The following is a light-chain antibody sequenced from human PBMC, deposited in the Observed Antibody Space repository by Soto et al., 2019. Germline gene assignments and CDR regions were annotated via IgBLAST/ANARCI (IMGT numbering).Light chain of an antibody. V-gene: IGKV1-27*01. J-gene: IGKJ1*01. CDR2: AAS. CDR3: QKYNSAPPT. Sequence: DIQMTQSPSSLSASVGDRVTITCRASQGISKYLAWYQQKPGKVPKLLIYAASTLQSGVPSRFSGSGSGTDFTLTISSLHPEDVATYYCQKYNSAPPTFGQGTKVEIK. CDR1: QGISKY.